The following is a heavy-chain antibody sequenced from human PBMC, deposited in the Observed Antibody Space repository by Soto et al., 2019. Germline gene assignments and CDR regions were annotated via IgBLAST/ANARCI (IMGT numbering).Heavy chain of an antibody. J-gene: IGHJ4*02. V-gene: IGHV3-23*01. CDR1: GFTFSSCA. CDR3: AKGFYYDILTGLDY. D-gene: IGHD3-9*01. Sequence: GGSLRLSCAASGFTFSSCAMSWVRQAPGKGLEWVSAISGSGGSTYYADSVKGRFTISRDNSKNTLYLQMNSLRAEDTAVYYCAKGFYYDILTGLDYWGQGTLVTVSS. CDR2: ISGSGGST.